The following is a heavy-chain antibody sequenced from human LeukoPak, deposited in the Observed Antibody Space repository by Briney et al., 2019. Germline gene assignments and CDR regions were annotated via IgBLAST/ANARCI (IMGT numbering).Heavy chain of an antibody. D-gene: IGHD4/OR15-4a*01. CDR2: IYPGDSDT. CDR1: GYSFASYW. CDR3: ARRGTDYNYGMDV. J-gene: IGHJ6*02. V-gene: IGHV5-51*01. Sequence: GESLKISCKGSGYSFASYWIGWVRQMPGKRLEWMGIIYPGDSDTRYSPSFQGQVTISADKSISTAYLQWSRLKASDTAVYYCARRGTDYNYGMDVWGQGTTVTVSS.